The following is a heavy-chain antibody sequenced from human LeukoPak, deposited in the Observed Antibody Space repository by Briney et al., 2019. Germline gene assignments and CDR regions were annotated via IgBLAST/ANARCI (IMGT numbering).Heavy chain of an antibody. CDR1: GFTFSSYW. Sequence: GGSLRLSCAASGFTFSSYWMQWVRQAPWKGLVWVSRVNSDGSSTSYADSVKGRFTISRDNAKNTLYLQMNSLRAEDTAVYYCPRDRGSLWPYSGSGGAFDLWGQGTMVTVSS. D-gene: IGHD1-26*01. V-gene: IGHV3-74*01. J-gene: IGHJ3*01. CDR2: VNSDGSST. CDR3: PRDRGSLWPYSGSGGAFDL.